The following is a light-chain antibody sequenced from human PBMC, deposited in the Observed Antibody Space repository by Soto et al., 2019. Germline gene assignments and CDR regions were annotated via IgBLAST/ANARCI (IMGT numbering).Light chain of an antibody. V-gene: IGLV1-44*01. J-gene: IGLJ2*01. Sequence: QSVLTQPPSASGTPGQRVTISCSGSSSNIGTNAVNWYQQLPGTAPKLLIYNNNQRPSGVPDRFSGTKSGTSASLAISGLQSEDEVNYYCAPCDDSLDVPVFGGGTKVTVL. CDR3: APCDDSLDVPV. CDR2: NNN. CDR1: SSNIGTNA.